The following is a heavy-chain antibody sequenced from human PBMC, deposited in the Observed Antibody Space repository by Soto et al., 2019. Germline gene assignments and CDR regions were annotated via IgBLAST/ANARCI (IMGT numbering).Heavy chain of an antibody. CDR3: ARDESGYENYYYYGMDV. V-gene: IGHV3-74*01. CDR2: INSDGSST. CDR1: GFTFRSYW. J-gene: IGHJ6*02. Sequence: LRLSCAASGFTFRSYWMHWVRQAPGKGLVWVSRINSDGSSTSYADSVKGRFTISRDNAKNTLYLQMNSLRAEDAAVYYCARDESGYENYYYYGMDVWGQGTTVTVS. D-gene: IGHD5-12*01.